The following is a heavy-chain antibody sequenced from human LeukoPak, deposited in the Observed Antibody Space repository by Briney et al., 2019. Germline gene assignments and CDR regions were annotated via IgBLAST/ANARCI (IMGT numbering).Heavy chain of an antibody. V-gene: IGHV1-18*01. D-gene: IGHD4-17*01. CDR2: ISAFNGDT. CDR3: ARARRGGDYDSYFDY. CDR1: GYTFTSYG. J-gene: IGHJ4*02. Sequence: ASVKVSCKASGYTFTSYGITWVRQAPGQGPEWMGWISAFNGDTNYAQNFQGRVTMTTDTPTSTAYMDLRSLRSDDTAVYYCARARRGGDYDSYFDYWGQGTLVTVSS.